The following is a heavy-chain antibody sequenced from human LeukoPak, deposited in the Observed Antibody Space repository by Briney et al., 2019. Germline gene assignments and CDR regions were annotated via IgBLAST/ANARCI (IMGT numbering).Heavy chain of an antibody. D-gene: IGHD2-2*01. V-gene: IGHV3-30*04. Sequence: GGSLRLSCAASGFTFSSHAMHWVRQAPGKGLEWVTFISHDGSNKYYADSVKGRLTISRDNSKNTLYLQMNSLRAEDTAVYYCARDVVPAAIWGQGTRVTVSS. CDR2: ISHDGSNK. J-gene: IGHJ4*02. CDR1: GFTFSSHA. CDR3: ARDVVPAAI.